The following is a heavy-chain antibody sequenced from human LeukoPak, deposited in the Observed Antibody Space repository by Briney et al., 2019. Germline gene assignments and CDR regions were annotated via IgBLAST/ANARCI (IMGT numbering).Heavy chain of an antibody. J-gene: IGHJ4*02. CDR2: IHSSGSA. Sequence: SETLSLTCTVSGASITTYYWSWIRQPPGKGLEYIGQIHSSGSANYNPSLKSRVAMSLDASKNQFSLTVSSVTAADTAIYYCARDILDVGATHYFDYWGRGSLLTVSS. V-gene: IGHV4-59*01. CDR1: GASITTYY. D-gene: IGHD1-26*01. CDR3: ARDILDVGATHYFDY.